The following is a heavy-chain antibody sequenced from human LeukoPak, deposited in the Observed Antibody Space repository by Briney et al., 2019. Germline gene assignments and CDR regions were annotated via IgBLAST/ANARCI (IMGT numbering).Heavy chain of an antibody. J-gene: IGHJ4*02. CDR3: ARGAAVRYSGYDSDY. CDR1: GGSISSYY. CDR2: IYYSGST. Sequence: PSETLSLTCTVSGGSISSYYWSWIRQPPGKGLEWIGYIYYSGSTNYNPSLKSRVTISVDTSKNHFSLKLSSVTAADTAVYYCARGAAVRYSGYDSDYWGQGTLVTVSS. D-gene: IGHD5-12*01. V-gene: IGHV4-59*01.